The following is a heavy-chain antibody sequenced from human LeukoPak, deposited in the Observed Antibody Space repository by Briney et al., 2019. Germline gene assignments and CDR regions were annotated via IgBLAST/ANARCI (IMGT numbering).Heavy chain of an antibody. Sequence: GASVKVSCKASGYTFTGYYMHWVRQAPGQGLEWMGGISPIFGTANYAQKFQGRVTITADESTSTAYMELSSLTSDDTAMYYCARATVTSYNWFDPWGQGSLVTVSS. J-gene: IGHJ5*02. CDR2: ISPIFGTA. D-gene: IGHD4-17*01. CDR1: GYTFTGYY. V-gene: IGHV1-69*13. CDR3: ARATVTSYNWFDP.